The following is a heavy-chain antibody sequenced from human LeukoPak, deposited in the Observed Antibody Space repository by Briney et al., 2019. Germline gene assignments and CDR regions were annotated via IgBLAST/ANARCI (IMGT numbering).Heavy chain of an antibody. CDR2: INPNRGDT. CDR1: GYTITDYY. Sequence: ASVKVSCKASGYTITDYYMHWVRQAPGQGLEWIGWINPNRGDTIFAQKFHGRVTMIKDTSISTAYMELSRLTSDDTAVYFCARCTAAAGTYPLDYWGQGTLVTVSS. J-gene: IGHJ4*02. D-gene: IGHD6-13*01. V-gene: IGHV1-2*02. CDR3: ARCTAAAGTYPLDY.